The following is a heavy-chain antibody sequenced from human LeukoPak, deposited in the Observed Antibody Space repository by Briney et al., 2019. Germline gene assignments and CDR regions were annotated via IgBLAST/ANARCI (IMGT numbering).Heavy chain of an antibody. CDR3: ARDVPPYSSVRAALDY. CDR1: GYTFSSYG. CDR2: INPNSGGT. Sequence: ASVKVSCTASGYTFSSYGFSWVRQAPGQGLEWMGWINPNSGGTHYAQKFQGRVTMTSDTSMTTAYMELTRLRSDDTAVYYCARDVPPYSSVRAALDYWGQGTLVTVSS. V-gene: IGHV1-2*02. J-gene: IGHJ4*02. D-gene: IGHD6-25*01.